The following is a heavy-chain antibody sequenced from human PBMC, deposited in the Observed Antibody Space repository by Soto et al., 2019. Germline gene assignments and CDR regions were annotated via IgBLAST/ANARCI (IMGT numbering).Heavy chain of an antibody. Sequence: ASVKVSCKASGYTFTSFAMHWLRQAPGQRLEWMGWINAGNGNTKYSQKFQGRVTITRDTSASTAYMDLSSLRSEDTAVYYCARLGSDRSYYDNSGLSHAYYYYGMDVWGQGTTVTVSS. CDR2: INAGNGNT. CDR3: ARLGSDRSYYDNSGLSHAYYYYGMDV. CDR1: GYTFTSFA. D-gene: IGHD3-22*01. J-gene: IGHJ6*02. V-gene: IGHV1-3*01.